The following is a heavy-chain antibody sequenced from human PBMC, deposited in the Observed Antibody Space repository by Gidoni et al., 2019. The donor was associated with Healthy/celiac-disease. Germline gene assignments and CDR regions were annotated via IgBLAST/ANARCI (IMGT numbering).Heavy chain of an antibody. CDR3: TRDQDCSSTSCSTYYYYYMDV. V-gene: IGHV3-49*03. CDR2: IRSKAYGGTT. D-gene: IGHD2-2*01. J-gene: IGHJ6*03. Sequence: EVQLVESGGGVVQPGRSLRLSCTASGFTFGDYAMSWFRQAPGKGLEWVGFIRSKAYGGTTEYAASVKGRFTISRDDSQSIAYLQMNSLKTEDTAVYYCTRDQDCSSTSCSTYYYYYMDVWGKGTTVTVSS. CDR1: GFTFGDYA.